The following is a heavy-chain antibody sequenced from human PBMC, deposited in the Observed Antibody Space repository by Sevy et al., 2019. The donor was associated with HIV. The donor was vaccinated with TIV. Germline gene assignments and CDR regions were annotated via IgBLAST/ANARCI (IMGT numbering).Heavy chain of an antibody. V-gene: IGHV3-53*01. J-gene: IGHJ6*02. CDR2: IYSGGRT. CDR3: AREDIVLGEGNYYGMDV. D-gene: IGHD3-16*01. CDR1: GFTVSSNY. Sequence: GVSLRLSCAASGFTVSSNYMSWVRQAPGKGLEWVSVIYSGGRTYYADSVKGRFTISRDNSKNTLYLQMNSLRAEDTAVYYCAREDIVLGEGNYYGMDVWGQGTTVTVSS.